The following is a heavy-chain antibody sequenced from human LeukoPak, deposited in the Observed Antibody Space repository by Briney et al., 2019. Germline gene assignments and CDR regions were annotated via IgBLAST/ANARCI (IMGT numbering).Heavy chain of an antibody. V-gene: IGHV3-7*01. CDR3: AELGITMIGGV. CDR1: GFTFSSWW. CDR2: IKQDGSEK. Sequence: GGSLRLSCAVSGFTFSSWWMTWVRQAPGKGLEWVANIKQDGSEKNYVDSVKGRFTISRDNAKNSLYLQMNSLRAEDTAVYYCAELGITMIGGVWGKGTTVTISS. D-gene: IGHD3-10*02. J-gene: IGHJ6*04.